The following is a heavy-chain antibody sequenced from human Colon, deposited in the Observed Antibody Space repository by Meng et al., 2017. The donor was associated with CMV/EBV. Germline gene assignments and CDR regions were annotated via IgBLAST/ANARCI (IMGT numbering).Heavy chain of an antibody. V-gene: IGHV3-74*01. Sequence: GGSLRLSCVGSGYSFSRYWMHWVRQSPGQGLAWISRHSHQGTSTSYADSVKGRFTVSRDNARKTVFLQMNSLRADDTAVYFCTRGRLGVPGVLQAPEYWGQGTLVTVSS. D-gene: IGHD3-3*01. CDR2: HSHQGTST. J-gene: IGHJ4*02. CDR3: TRGRLGVPGVLQAPEY. CDR1: GYSFSRYW.